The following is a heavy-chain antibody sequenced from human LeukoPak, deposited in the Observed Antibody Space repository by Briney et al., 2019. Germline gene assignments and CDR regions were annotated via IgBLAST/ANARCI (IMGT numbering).Heavy chain of an antibody. J-gene: IGHJ4*02. D-gene: IGHD3-10*01. CDR3: ARVTYGSGTYGAFDY. V-gene: IGHV4-59*12. Sequence: PSETLSLTCTVSGASIGSYYWTWIRQPPGKGLEWIGYIYYTGSTSYNPSLKNRVTISEDTSTNQFSLKLSSVTAADTAVYYCARVTYGSGTYGAFDYWGQGTLVTVSS. CDR2: IYYTGST. CDR1: GASIGSYY.